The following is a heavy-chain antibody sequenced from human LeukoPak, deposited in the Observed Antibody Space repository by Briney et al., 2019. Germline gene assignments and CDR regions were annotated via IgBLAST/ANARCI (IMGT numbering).Heavy chain of an antibody. J-gene: IGHJ4*02. D-gene: IGHD6-13*01. CDR1: GFTFSSYA. CDR2: ISGSGGST. CDR3: AKGPKQLLVGSRGYYFDY. Sequence: GGSLRLSCAASGFTFSSYAMSWVRQAPGKGLEWVSAISGSGGSTYYADSVKGRFTISRDISKNTLYLQMNSLRAEDTAVYYCAKGPKQLLVGSRGYYFDYWGQGTLVTVSS. V-gene: IGHV3-23*01.